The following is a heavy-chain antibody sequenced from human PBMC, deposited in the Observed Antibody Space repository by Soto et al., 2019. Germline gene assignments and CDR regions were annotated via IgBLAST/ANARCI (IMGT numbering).Heavy chain of an antibody. CDR3: ARDGRTLSGVYDFWSGYYDY. CDR1: GFTVSSNY. Sequence: GGSLRLSCAASGFTVSSNYMSWVRQAPGKGLEWVSVIYSGGSTYYADSVKGRFTISRDNSKNTLYLQMNSLRAEDTAVYYCARDGRTLSGVYDFWSGYYDYWGHGTLVTVSS. CDR2: IYSGGST. D-gene: IGHD3-3*01. V-gene: IGHV3-53*01. J-gene: IGHJ4*01.